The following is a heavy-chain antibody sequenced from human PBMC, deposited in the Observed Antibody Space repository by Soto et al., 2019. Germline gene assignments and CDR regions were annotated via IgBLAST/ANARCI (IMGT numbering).Heavy chain of an antibody. Sequence: GGSLRLSCAASGFTFSSYAMSWVRQAPGKGLEWVSAISGSGGSTYYADSVKGRFTISRDNSKNTLYLQMNSLRAEDTAVYYCAKGGSYGSGSYSPSFDSWGQGTLVTVSS. V-gene: IGHV3-23*01. CDR2: ISGSGGST. D-gene: IGHD3-10*01. CDR3: AKGGSYGSGSYSPSFDS. CDR1: GFTFSSYA. J-gene: IGHJ4*02.